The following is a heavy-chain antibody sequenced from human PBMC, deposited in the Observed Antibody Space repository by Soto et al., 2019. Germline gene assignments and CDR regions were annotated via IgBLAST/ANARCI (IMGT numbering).Heavy chain of an antibody. V-gene: IGHV1-69*19. CDR3: AREVQVHTPAFVY. Sequence: QVQLVQSGAEMKKPGSSVKVSCQSSGGTFNTYAMNWVRQAPGQGPEWMGDISPMFGAANYAPKFQGRVTITSDDATGTSYMQLSSLTSEDTALYFWAREVQVHTPAFVYGGQGTLVTVSS. D-gene: IGHD3-10*01. CDR2: ISPMFGAA. CDR1: GGTFNTYA. J-gene: IGHJ4*02.